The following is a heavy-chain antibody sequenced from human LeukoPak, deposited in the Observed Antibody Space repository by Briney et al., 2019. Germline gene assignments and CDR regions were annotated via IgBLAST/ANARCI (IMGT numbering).Heavy chain of an antibody. CDR2: VSASGGSA. Sequence: GGSLRLSCAASGFTVSSNYMSWVRQAPGKGLEWVSGVSASGGSAYYADSVKGRFTISRDNSKNTVYLQMNSLRAEDTAVYYCGKDPNGDYVGGHWFDPWGQGTLVTVSS. CDR3: GKDPNGDYVGGHWFDP. CDR1: GFTVSSNY. J-gene: IGHJ5*02. V-gene: IGHV3-23*01. D-gene: IGHD4-17*01.